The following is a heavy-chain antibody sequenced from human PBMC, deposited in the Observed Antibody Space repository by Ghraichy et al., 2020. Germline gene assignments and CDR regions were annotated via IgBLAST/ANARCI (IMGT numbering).Heavy chain of an antibody. CDR2: IYYSGST. V-gene: IGHV4-39*01. CDR1: GGSISSSSYY. Sequence: SETLSLTCTVSGGSISSSSYYWGWIRQPPGKGLEWIGSIYYSGSTYYNPSLKSRVTISVDTSKNQFSLKLSSVTAADTAVYYCARLKEVAVAGGWGQGTLVTVSS. D-gene: IGHD6-19*01. CDR3: ARLKEVAVAGG. J-gene: IGHJ4*02.